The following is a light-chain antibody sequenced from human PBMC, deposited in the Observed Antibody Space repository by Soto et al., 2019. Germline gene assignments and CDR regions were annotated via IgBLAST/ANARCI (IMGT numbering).Light chain of an antibody. Sequence: EIVLTQSPGTLSLSPGERATLSCRASQSVSSSYLAWYQHKPGQAPRLLIYGASSRDTGIPDRFSGSGSGTDFTLTISRLEPEDFAVYYCQQYDTSPLTFGGGTKVEIK. CDR2: GAS. J-gene: IGKJ4*01. CDR1: QSVSSSY. V-gene: IGKV3-20*01. CDR3: QQYDTSPLT.